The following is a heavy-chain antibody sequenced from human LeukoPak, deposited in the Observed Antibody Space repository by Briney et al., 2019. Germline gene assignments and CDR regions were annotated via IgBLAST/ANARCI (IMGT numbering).Heavy chain of an antibody. CDR2: ISAYNGNT. D-gene: IGHD2-2*01. J-gene: IGHJ5*02. CDR1: GYTFTSYG. V-gene: IGHV1-18*01. Sequence: ASVKVSCKASGYTFTSYGISWVRQAPGQGLEWTGWISAYNGNTNYAQKLQGRVTMTTDTSTSTAYMELRSLRSDDTAVYYCARGGYCSSTSCCSAWFDPWGQGTLVTVSS. CDR3: ARGGYCSSTSCCSAWFDP.